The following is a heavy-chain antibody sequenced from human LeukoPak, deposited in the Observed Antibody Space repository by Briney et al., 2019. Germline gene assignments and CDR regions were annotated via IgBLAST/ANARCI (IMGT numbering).Heavy chain of an antibody. CDR2: MNPNSGNT. CDR1: RGTFSSYA. D-gene: IGHD6-13*01. CDR3: ARGWYHFDY. J-gene: IGHJ4*02. Sequence: ASVKVSCKASRGTFSSYAISWVRQATGQGLEWMGWMNPNSGNTGYAQKFRGRVTMTRNTSISTAYMELSSLRSEDTAVYYCARGWYHFDYWGQGTLVTVSS. V-gene: IGHV1-8*02.